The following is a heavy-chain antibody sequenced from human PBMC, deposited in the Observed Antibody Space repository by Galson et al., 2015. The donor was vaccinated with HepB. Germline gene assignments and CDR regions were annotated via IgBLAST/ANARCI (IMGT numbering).Heavy chain of an antibody. CDR2: ISSSGSTI. Sequence: SLRLSCAASGFTFSSYEMNWVRQAPGKGLEWVSYISSSGSTIYYADSVKDRFTISRDNAKNSLYLQMNSLRAEDTAVYYCARGESGYDFIAVAGQNDYWGQGTLVTVSS. CDR3: ARGESGYDFIAVAGQNDY. J-gene: IGHJ4*02. V-gene: IGHV3-48*03. CDR1: GFTFSSYE. D-gene: IGHD6-19*01.